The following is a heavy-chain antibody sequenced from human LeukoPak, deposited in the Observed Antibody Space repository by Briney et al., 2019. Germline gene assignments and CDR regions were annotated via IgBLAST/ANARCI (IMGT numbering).Heavy chain of an antibody. D-gene: IGHD6-19*01. Sequence: GGSLRLSCAASGFTFSSYWMHWVRQAPGKGLVWVSRINSDGSSTSYADSVKGRFTISRDNSKNTLYLHMNSLRAEDTAEYYCAKRARYNSARATDFDSWGQGTQVTVSS. CDR1: GFTFSSYW. V-gene: IGHV3-74*01. CDR2: INSDGSST. J-gene: IGHJ4*02. CDR3: AKRARYNSARATDFDS.